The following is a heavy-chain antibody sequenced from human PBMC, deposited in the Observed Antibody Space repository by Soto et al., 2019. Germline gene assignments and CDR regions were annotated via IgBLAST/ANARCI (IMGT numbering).Heavy chain of an antibody. CDR2: IHSSGSI. CDR1: GGSISSDDYY. D-gene: IGHD3-22*01. J-gene: IGHJ1*01. CDR3: ARDLDGLHDDNSGPYPRPG. V-gene: IGHV4-30-4*01. Sequence: SETLSLTCTVSGGSISSDDYYWSWIRQAPGRGLEWIGYIHSSGSIYYNPSLKSRATMSIDTARNQFSLKVSSVTVADTAVYYCARDLDGLHDDNSGPYPRPGWGQGTLATVSS.